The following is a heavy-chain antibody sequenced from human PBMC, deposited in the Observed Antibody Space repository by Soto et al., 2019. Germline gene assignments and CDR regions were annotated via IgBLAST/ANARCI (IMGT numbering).Heavy chain of an antibody. CDR1: GGTFSSYA. Sequence: SVKVSCKASGGTFSSYAISWVRQAPGQGLEWMGGIIPIFGTANYAQKFQGRVTITADKSTSTAYMELSSLRSEDTAVYYCARGYPAARYATDNWFDPWGQGTLVTVSS. CDR3: ARGYPAARYATDNWFDP. V-gene: IGHV1-69*06. J-gene: IGHJ5*02. CDR2: IIPIFGTA. D-gene: IGHD2-2*01.